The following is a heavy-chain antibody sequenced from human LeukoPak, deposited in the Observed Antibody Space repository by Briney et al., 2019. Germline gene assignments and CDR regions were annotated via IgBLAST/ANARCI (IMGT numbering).Heavy chain of an antibody. V-gene: IGHV1-2*04. CDR2: INPNSGGT. CDR1: GYTFTDYF. Sequence: ASVKVSCKASGYTFTDYFMHWVRQAPGQGLEWMGWINPNSGGTNYAQKFQGWVTMTRDTSISTAYMELSRLRSDDTAVYYCTRGSTWIQLWLGAFDIWGQGTMVTVSS. D-gene: IGHD5-18*01. J-gene: IGHJ3*02. CDR3: TRGSTWIQLWLGAFDI.